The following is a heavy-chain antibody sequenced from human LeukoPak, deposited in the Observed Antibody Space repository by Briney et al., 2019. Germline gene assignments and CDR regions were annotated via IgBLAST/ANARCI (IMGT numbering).Heavy chain of an antibody. CDR3: TTGIRGD. CDR1: GFTFSSYA. CDR2: IASKTDGGTT. Sequence: GGSLRLSCVASGFTFSSYAMNWVRQAPGKGLEWVGRIASKTDGGTTDYAAPVKGRFTISRDDSKNTLFLQMNSLKTEDTAVYYCTTGIRGDCGQGTLVTVSS. V-gene: IGHV3-15*04. J-gene: IGHJ4*02.